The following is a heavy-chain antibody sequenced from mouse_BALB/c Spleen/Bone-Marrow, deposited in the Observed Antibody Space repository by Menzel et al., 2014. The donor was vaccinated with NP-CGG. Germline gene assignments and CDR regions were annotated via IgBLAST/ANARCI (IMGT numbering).Heavy chain of an antibody. CDR2: IGPYNGGT. V-gene: IGHV1S135*01. CDR3: GLNSLLRPFAY. J-gene: IGHJ3*01. Sequence: VQLKQSGPELVKPGASVKVSCKASGYSFTDYNMYWVKQSHGKSLEWIGYIGPYNGGTSYNQKFKGKATLTVDKSSSTAFMHLNSLTSEDSAVYYCGLNSLLRPFAYWGQGTLVTVSA. CDR1: GYSFTDYN. D-gene: IGHD1-2*01.